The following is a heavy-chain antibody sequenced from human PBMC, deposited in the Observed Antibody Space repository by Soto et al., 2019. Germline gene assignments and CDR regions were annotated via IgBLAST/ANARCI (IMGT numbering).Heavy chain of an antibody. CDR2: IYYSGST. CDR1: GGSISSGDYY. V-gene: IGHV4-31*03. Sequence: PSETLSLTCTVSGGSISSGDYYWSWIRQHPGKGLEWIVYIYYSGSTYYNPSLKSRVTISVDTSKNQFSLKLSSVTAADTAVYYCVRVGGDILTGYYPFDYWGQGTLVTVSS. CDR3: VRVGGDILTGYYPFDY. J-gene: IGHJ4*02. D-gene: IGHD3-9*01.